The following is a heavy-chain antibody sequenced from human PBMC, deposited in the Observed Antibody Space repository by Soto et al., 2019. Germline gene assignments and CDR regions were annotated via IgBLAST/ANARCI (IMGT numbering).Heavy chain of an antibody. J-gene: IGHJ4*02. CDR2: IYYSAST. V-gene: IGHV4-30-4*01. CDR3: ASTNCGGDCHSFDY. Sequence: QVQLQESGPGLVKPSQTLSLTCTVSDGSISSGDYYWSWIRQPPGKGLEWIGYIYYSASTHYNPSLKSRVTISADTSKNQFSLNLSSVTAADTAVYYCASTNCGGDCHSFDYWGQGTLVTVSS. D-gene: IGHD2-21*02. CDR1: DGSISSGDYY.